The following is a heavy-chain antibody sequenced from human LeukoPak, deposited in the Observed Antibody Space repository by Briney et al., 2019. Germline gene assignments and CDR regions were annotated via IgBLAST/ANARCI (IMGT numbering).Heavy chain of an antibody. Sequence: SETLSLTCTVSGGSITGSSYYWGWIRQPPGKGLEWIGSIYYSGSTYYNPSLKSRVTISVDTSKNQFSLKLSSVTAADTAVYYCARFRREYQLPKDYWGQGTLVTVSS. J-gene: IGHJ4*02. D-gene: IGHD2-2*01. V-gene: IGHV4-39*01. CDR1: GGSITGSSYY. CDR2: IYYSGST. CDR3: ARFRREYQLPKDY.